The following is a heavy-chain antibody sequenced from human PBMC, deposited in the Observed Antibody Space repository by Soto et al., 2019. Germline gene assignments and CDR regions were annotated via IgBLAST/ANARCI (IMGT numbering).Heavy chain of an antibody. CDR1: GFTVSSNY. J-gene: IGHJ6*02. D-gene: IGHD2-21*01. Sequence: PGGSLRLSCAASGFTVSSNYMSWVRQAPGKGLEWVSVIYSGGSTYYADSVKGRFTISRDNSKNTLYLQMNSLRAEDTAVYYCARTSMVMPYYGMDVWGQGTTVTVSS. CDR3: ARTSMVMPYYGMDV. CDR2: IYSGGST. V-gene: IGHV3-66*01.